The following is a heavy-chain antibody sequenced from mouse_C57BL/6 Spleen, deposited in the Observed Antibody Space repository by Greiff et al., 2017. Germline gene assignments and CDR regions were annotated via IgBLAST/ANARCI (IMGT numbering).Heavy chain of an antibody. Sequence: VQLKESGPGLVKPSQSLSLTCSVTGYSITSGYYWNWIRQFPGNKLEWMGYISYDGSNNYNPSLKNRISITRDTSKNQFFLKLNSVTTEDTATYYCARGPFYYGSSYGYFDVWGTGTTVTVSS. CDR3: ARGPFYYGSSYGYFDV. V-gene: IGHV3-6*01. D-gene: IGHD1-1*01. CDR1: GYSITSGYY. J-gene: IGHJ1*03. CDR2: ISYDGSN.